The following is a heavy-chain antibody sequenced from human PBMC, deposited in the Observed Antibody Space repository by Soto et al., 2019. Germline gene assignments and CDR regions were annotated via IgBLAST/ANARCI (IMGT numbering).Heavy chain of an antibody. CDR1: GFNFRNFN. D-gene: IGHD3-22*01. Sequence: GGSLRLSCEGSGFNFRNFNMIWVRQAPGKGLEWVSSVSGSSSYIYYADSVKGRFTVSRDNANNLVFLQMNSLRAEDTAVYYCAKDFAYDSSGYYGDPWGQGTLVTVSS. J-gene: IGHJ5*02. CDR2: VSGSSSYI. V-gene: IGHV3-21*04. CDR3: AKDFAYDSSGYYGDP.